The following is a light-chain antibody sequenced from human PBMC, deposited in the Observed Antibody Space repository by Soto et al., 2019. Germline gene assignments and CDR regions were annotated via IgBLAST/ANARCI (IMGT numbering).Light chain of an antibody. CDR3: NSYTTSTTWVWV. V-gene: IGLV2-14*01. J-gene: IGLJ3*02. Sequence: QSVLTQPASVSGSPGQSITISCTGTSSDVGVSNFVSWYQQYPGKAPKLIIYEVSNRPSGVSNRFSGSKSGNTASLTISGLQAEDEADYYCNSYTTSTTWVWVFGGGTKVTVL. CDR1: SSDVGVSNF. CDR2: EVS.